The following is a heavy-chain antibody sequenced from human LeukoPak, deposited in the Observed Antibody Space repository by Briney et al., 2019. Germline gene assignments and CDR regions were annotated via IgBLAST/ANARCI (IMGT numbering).Heavy chain of an antibody. CDR2: IKQDGSEK. Sequence: GGSLRLSCAASGFSFSSYWMSWVRQAPGKGLEWVANIKQDGSEKYYVDSVKGRFTISRDNAKNSLYLQMNSLRAEDTAVYYCARDRRGGGAVSDYWGQGTLVTVSS. D-gene: IGHD3-16*01. CDR3: ARDRRGGGAVSDY. J-gene: IGHJ4*02. CDR1: GFSFSSYW. V-gene: IGHV3-7*01.